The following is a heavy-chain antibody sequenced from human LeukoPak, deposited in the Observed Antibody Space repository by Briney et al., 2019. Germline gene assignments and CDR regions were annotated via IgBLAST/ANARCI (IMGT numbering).Heavy chain of an antibody. V-gene: IGHV3-7*01. CDR1: GFTFSSYW. CDR3: ARIGGYSGSYYRSDDY. Sequence: GGSLRLSCAASGFTFSSYWMNWARQAPGKGLEWVASINHNGNVNYYVDSVKGRFTISRDNAKNSLYLQMNSLRAEDTAVYYCARIGGYSGSYYRSDDYWGQGTLVTVSS. J-gene: IGHJ4*02. CDR2: INHNGNVN. D-gene: IGHD1-26*01.